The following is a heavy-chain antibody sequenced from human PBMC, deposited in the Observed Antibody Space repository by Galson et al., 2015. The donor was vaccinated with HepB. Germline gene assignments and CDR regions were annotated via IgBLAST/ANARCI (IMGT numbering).Heavy chain of an antibody. CDR2: ISTFNGNT. V-gene: IGHV1-18*01. CDR3: ARDPHITMIVGDPLPLDY. CDR1: GYNFISYG. D-gene: IGHD3-22*01. Sequence: SVKVSCKASGYNFISYGITWVRQAPGQGLEWMGWISTFNGNTKYAQGFQDRVTMTTDTSTRSVYMALRSLTSDDTAMYYCARDPHITMIVGDPLPLDYWGQGTLVTVSS. J-gene: IGHJ4*02.